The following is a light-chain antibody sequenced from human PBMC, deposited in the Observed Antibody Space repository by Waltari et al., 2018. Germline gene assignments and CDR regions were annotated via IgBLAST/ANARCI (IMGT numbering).Light chain of an antibody. CDR3: CSYAGRGTYV. CDR2: EVF. J-gene: IGLJ1*01. CDR1: TSDVGSYDL. V-gene: IGLV2-23*02. Sequence: QSALTQPASVSGTPAQSTTTSCSGTTSDVGSYDLVSWYQQHPGQAPKLLICEVFKRPPDTSSRFSGAKSGSTASLTISGLQPEDEADYYCCSYAGRGTYVFGSGTKVTVL.